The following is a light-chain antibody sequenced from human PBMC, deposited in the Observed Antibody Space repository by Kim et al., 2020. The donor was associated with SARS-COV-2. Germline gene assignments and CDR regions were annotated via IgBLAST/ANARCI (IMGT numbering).Light chain of an antibody. Sequence: LPPGDRATLSGRASQSVRSSSLAWYQQKPGQAPRLLIYGASSRATGIPDRFSGSGSGTDFTLTISRLESEDSAVYYCQQYGGSPTFGQGTKVDIK. J-gene: IGKJ1*01. CDR3: QQYGGSPT. CDR2: GAS. V-gene: IGKV3-20*01. CDR1: QSVRSSS.